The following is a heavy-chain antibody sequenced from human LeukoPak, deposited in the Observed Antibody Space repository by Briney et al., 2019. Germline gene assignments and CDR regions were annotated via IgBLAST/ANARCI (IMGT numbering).Heavy chain of an antibody. D-gene: IGHD1-26*01. V-gene: IGHV4-39*01. J-gene: IGHJ4*02. CDR2: IYYSGST. Sequence: SETLSLTCTVSGGSISSSSYYWGWIRQPPGTGLEWIGSIYYSGSTYYNPSLKSRVTISVDTSKNQFSLKLSSVTAADTAVYYCAPIRGAGFDYWGQGTLVTVSS. CDR3: APIRGAGFDY. CDR1: GGSISSSSYY.